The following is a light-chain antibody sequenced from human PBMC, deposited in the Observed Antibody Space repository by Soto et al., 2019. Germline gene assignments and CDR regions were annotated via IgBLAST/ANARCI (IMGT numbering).Light chain of an antibody. CDR2: GTF. V-gene: IGKV3-20*01. J-gene: IGKJ1*01. CDR1: QSITPSS. CDR3: QQYGSSART. Sequence: EVVLTQSPGTLSLSPGDRAPLSCRASQSITPSSLAWYQQKPGQAPRLLIYGTFTRATGIPDRFSGTGTGTDFTLTISRLEPEDFAVYYCQQYGSSARTFGPGTKVEIK.